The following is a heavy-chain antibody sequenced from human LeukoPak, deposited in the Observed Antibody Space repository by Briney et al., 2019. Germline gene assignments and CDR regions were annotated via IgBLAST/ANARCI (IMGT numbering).Heavy chain of an antibody. CDR2: MNPSGGHT. Sequence: GXXXMGWMNPSGGHTNYAQSLQGRVTMTRNTSTSTAYMDLSSLRSEDTAVYYCTRRSVAGTFDYWGQGTLVTVSS. J-gene: IGHJ4*02. CDR3: TRRSVAGTFDY. V-gene: IGHV1-8*01. D-gene: IGHD6-19*01.